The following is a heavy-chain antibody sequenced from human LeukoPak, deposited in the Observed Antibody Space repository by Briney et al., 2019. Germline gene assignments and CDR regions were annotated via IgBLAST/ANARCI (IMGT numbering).Heavy chain of an antibody. Sequence: GGPLRLSCAASGFTFRSYAMSWVRQAPGKGLEWVSVIYSGGSTYHADSVKGRFTISRDNSKNTLYLQMNSLRAEDTAVYYCARGSGGYYDSGRRYYYGMDVWGQGTTVTVSS. CDR3: ARGSGGYYDSGRRYYYGMDV. CDR2: IYSGGST. D-gene: IGHD3-22*01. CDR1: GFTFRSYA. J-gene: IGHJ6*02. V-gene: IGHV3-66*01.